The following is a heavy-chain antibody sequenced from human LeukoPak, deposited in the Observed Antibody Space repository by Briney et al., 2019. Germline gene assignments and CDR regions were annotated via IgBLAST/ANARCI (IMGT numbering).Heavy chain of an antibody. CDR3: ARRAGYCSSTSCYAWDDY. D-gene: IGHD2-2*01. V-gene: IGHV3-48*03. CDR2: ISSSCSTI. Sequence: GGSLRLSCAASGFTFSSYEMNWVRQAPGKGLEWVSYISSSCSTIYYADSVKGRFTISRDNAKNSLYLQMNSLRAEDTAVYYCARRAGYCSSTSCYAWDDYWGQGTLVTVSS. J-gene: IGHJ4*02. CDR1: GFTFSSYE.